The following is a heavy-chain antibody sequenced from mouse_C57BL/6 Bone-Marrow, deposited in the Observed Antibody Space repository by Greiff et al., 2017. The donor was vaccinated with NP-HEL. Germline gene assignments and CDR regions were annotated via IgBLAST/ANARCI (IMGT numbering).Heavy chain of an antibody. CDR2: IYPRDGST. D-gene: IGHD2-4*01. CDR3: ASFYDYDGDYFDY. J-gene: IGHJ2*01. Sequence: QVQLQQSGPELVKPGASVKLSCKASGYTFTSYDINWVKQRPGQGLEWIGWIYPRDGSTKYNEKFKGKATLTVDTSSSTAYMELHSLTSEDSAVYFCASFYDYDGDYFDYWGQGTTLTVSS. CDR1: GYTFTSYD. V-gene: IGHV1-85*01.